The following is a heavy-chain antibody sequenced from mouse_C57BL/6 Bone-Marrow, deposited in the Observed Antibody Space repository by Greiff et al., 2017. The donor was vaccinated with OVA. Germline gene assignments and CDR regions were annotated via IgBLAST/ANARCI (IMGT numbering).Heavy chain of an antibody. V-gene: IGHV1-74*01. D-gene: IGHD1-1*01. Sequence: QVQLQQSGADLVKPGASVTVSCKASGYTFTSYWMPWVKQRPGPGLVWIGRIHPSDSDTNYNQKFKGKATLTVDNSSSTAYMQLSSLTSEDSAVYYCAIESSYLWYFDVWGTGTTVTVSS. CDR2: IHPSDSDT. CDR1: GYTFTSYW. J-gene: IGHJ1*03. CDR3: AIESSYLWYFDV.